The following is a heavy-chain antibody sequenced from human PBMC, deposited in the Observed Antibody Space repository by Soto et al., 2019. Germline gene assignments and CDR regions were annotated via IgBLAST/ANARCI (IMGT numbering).Heavy chain of an antibody. CDR2: ISVSGGST. V-gene: IGHV3-23*01. CDR1: GFTLSSSA. J-gene: IGHJ4*02. D-gene: IGHD2-2*01. Sequence: EVQLLESGGGLVQPGGSLRLSCAVSGFTLSSSAMSWVRQAPGKGLEWVSSISVSGGSTYYADSVKGRFTISRDNSKNTLYLQMNSLRAEDTAVYYCAKGLVPAAKTSLNDYWGQGTLVTVSS. CDR3: AKGLVPAAKTSLNDY.